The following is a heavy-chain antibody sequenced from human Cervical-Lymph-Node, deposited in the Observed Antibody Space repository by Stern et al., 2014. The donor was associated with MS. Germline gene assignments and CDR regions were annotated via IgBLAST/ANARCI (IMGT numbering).Heavy chain of an antibody. V-gene: IGHV3-30-3*01. J-gene: IGHJ4*02. CDR2: ISYDGNTK. CDR3: VRERSSRGFDY. D-gene: IGHD5/OR15-5a*01. CDR1: GFTLTSYA. Sequence: MQLVESGGGVLQPGRSLRVSCATAGFTLTSYAMNWVRQAPGKGLEWVAVISYDGNTKSYADSVKGRFTISRDNSKNTLYLQMSSLRAEDTAVYYCVRERSSRGFDYWGQGSLVTVSS.